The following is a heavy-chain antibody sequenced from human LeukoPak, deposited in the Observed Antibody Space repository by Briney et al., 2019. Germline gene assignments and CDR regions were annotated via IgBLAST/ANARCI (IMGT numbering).Heavy chain of an antibody. Sequence: SETLSLTCTVSGYSISSGYYWGWIRQPPGKGLEWIGSIYHSGSTYYNPSLKSRVTISVDSSKNQFSLRLSSVTAADTAVYYCARESLTWLQSRTSWFDPWGQGTLVTVSS. J-gene: IGHJ5*02. V-gene: IGHV4-38-2*02. CDR2: IYHSGST. CDR1: GYSISSGYY. CDR3: ARESLTWLQSRTSWFDP. D-gene: IGHD5-24*01.